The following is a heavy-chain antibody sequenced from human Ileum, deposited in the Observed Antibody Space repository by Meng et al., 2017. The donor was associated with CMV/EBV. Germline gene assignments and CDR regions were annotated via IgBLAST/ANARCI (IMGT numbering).Heavy chain of an antibody. V-gene: IGHV4-59*01. CDR1: GDSINNYY. CDR3: AKVRDCDSTACHYYFDY. Sequence: SETLSLTCTVSGDSINNYYWSWIRQSPGKGLQWVGYIHYSGSTSYNPSLKSRVTMSVDTSKNQFSLKLTSVTAADTAVYYCAKVRDCDSTACHYYFDYWGQGTLVTVSS. CDR2: IHYSGST. D-gene: IGHD2/OR15-2a*01. J-gene: IGHJ4*02.